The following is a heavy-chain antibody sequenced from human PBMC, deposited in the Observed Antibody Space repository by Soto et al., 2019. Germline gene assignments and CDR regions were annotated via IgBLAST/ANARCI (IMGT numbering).Heavy chain of an antibody. CDR1: GGSISSGDYY. D-gene: IGHD7-27*01. J-gene: IGHJ6*02. CDR2: IYYSGST. V-gene: IGHV4-30-4*01. CDR3: ASYWGGYYYYYGMDV. Sequence: SETLSLTCTVSGGSISSGDYYWSWIRQPPGKGLEWIGYIYYSGSTYYNPSLKSRVTISVDTSKNQFSLKLSSVTAADTAVYYCASYWGGYYYYYGMDVWGQGTTVTVSS.